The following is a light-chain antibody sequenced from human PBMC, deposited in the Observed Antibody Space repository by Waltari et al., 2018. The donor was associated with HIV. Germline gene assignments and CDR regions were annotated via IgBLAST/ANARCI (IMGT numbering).Light chain of an antibody. CDR3: QQYDQSPYT. Sequence: EMVLTQSPDTLSLSPGDIVTPSCRASQSLGATYLAWYQQKPGQAPRLLLHGASNRAIGIPDRFSGGGSESDFTLTVSGLEPEDFATYFCQQYDQSPYTFGQGTKLEIK. CDR1: QSLGATY. V-gene: IGKV3-20*01. CDR2: GAS. J-gene: IGKJ2*01.